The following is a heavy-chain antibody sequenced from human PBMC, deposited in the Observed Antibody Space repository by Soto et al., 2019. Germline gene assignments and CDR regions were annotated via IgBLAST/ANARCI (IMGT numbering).Heavy chain of an antibody. J-gene: IGHJ4*01. Sequence: QIQLMQSGPEVKKPGASVKVSCKAFGYTFTNFGISWVRQAPGRGLEWMAWISSYNGNTNYAQKFQGRVTMTTDTXXXXXXXXXXXXXXXXXXXXXCAXGXDPTYFDHWGRGTLVTVSS. V-gene: IGHV1-18*01. CDR2: ISSYNGNT. CDR3: AXGXDPTYFDH. CDR1: GYTFTNFG.